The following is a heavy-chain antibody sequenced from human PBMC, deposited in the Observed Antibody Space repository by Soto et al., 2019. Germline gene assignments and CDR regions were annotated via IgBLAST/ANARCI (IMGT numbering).Heavy chain of an antibody. D-gene: IGHD6-19*01. CDR3: AGERLIAVAGLMKNAFDI. CDR2: IIPIFGTA. Sequence: ASVKVSCKASGGTFSSYAISWVRQAPGQGLEWMGGIIPIFGTANYAQKFQGRVTITADESTSTAYMELSSLRSEDTAVYYCAGERLIAVAGLMKNAFDIWGQGTMVTVSS. V-gene: IGHV1-69*13. CDR1: GGTFSSYA. J-gene: IGHJ3*02.